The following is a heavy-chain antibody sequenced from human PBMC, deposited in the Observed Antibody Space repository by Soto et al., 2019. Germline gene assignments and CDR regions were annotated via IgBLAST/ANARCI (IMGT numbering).Heavy chain of an antibody. CDR1: GYTFAGYY. CDR3: ARSLAEGYCIFTDCYTRPVDGMDA. J-gene: IGHJ6*02. V-gene: IGHV1-2*02. CDR2: INPNNGVT. Sequence: DSLQVSCKASGYTFAGYYMHWVRQAPGQGLEWMGWINPNNGVTKYAQKFQGRVTVTRDMSTSTAYMELSRLDSDDTAVYYCARSLAEGYCIFTDCYTRPVDGMDALGQGRT. D-gene: IGHD2-15*01.